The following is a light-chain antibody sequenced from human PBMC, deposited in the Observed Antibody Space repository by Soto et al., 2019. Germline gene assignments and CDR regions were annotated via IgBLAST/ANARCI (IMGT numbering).Light chain of an antibody. CDR1: AMPKKN. Sequence: SYELRQPPSVSVSXGQTAXXTXXXXAMPKKNVYWYQQKSGQAPVLVIYEDNKRPSGIPERFSGSKSGTMATLTISGAQVEDEADYHCYSTDNSGWGVFGGGTKLTVL. J-gene: IGLJ2*01. CDR2: EDN. V-gene: IGLV3-10*01. CDR3: YSTDNSGWGV.